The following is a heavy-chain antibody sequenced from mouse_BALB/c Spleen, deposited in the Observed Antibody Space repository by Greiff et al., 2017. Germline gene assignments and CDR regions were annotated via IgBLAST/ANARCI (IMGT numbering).Heavy chain of an antibody. CDR2: ISSGSSTI. V-gene: IGHV5-17*02. Sequence: EVHLVESGGGLVQPGGSRKLSCAASGFTFSSFGMHWVRQAPEKGLEWVAYISSGSSTIYYADTVKGRFTISRDNPKNTLFLQMTSLRSEDTAMYYCARLIYYYGRGYAMDYWGQGTSVTVSS. CDR3: ARLIYYYGRGYAMDY. CDR1: GFTFSSFG. J-gene: IGHJ4*01. D-gene: IGHD1-1*01.